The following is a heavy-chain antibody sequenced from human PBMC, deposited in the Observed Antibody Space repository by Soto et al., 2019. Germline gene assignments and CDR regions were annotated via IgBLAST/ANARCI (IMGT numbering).Heavy chain of an antibody. Sequence: ASVKVSCKASGYTFTSYAMHWVRQAPGQRLEWMGWINAGNGNTKYSQKFQGRVTMTTDTSTSTAYMELRSLRSDDTAVYYCARDTNYYDSSVAFDIWGQGKMVTVSS. CDR3: ARDTNYYDSSVAFDI. CDR1: GYTFTSYA. J-gene: IGHJ3*02. D-gene: IGHD3-22*01. CDR2: INAGNGNT. V-gene: IGHV1-3*01.